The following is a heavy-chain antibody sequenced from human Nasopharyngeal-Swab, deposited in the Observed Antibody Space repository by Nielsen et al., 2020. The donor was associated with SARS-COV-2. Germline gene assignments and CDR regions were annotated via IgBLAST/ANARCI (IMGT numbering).Heavy chain of an antibody. V-gene: IGHV1-3*01. D-gene: IGHD6-19*01. J-gene: IGHJ6*03. CDR2: INAGNGNT. CDR1: GYTFTSYA. CDR3: AREGAVAESYYYYHYMDV. Sequence: ASVKVSCKASGYTFTSYAMHWVRQAPGQRLEWMGWINAGNGNTKYSQKFQGRVTITRDTSASTAYMELSSLRSEDTAVYYCAREGAVAESYYYYHYMDVWGKGTTVTVSS.